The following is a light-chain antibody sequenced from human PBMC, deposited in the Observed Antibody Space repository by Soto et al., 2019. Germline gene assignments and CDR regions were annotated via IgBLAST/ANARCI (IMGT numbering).Light chain of an antibody. CDR3: RQYNNWPPTYT. J-gene: IGKJ2*01. CDR2: DTS. CDR1: QSVSSN. V-gene: IGKV3-15*01. Sequence: EIVMTQSPATLSVSPGERATLSCRASQSVSSNLAWYQQKPGQAPRLLIYDTSTRATGIPARFSGSGSGTEFTLTISSLQSEDFAVYYCRQYNNWPPTYTFGQGTKLEIK.